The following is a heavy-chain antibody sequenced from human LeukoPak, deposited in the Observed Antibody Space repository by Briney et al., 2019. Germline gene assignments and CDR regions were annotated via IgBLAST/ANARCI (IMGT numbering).Heavy chain of an antibody. V-gene: IGHV3-33*08. Sequence: GGSLRLSCAASGFTYSNVWMNWVRQAPGKGLEWVAVIWYDGSNKYYADSVKGRFTISRDNSKNTLYLQMNSLRAEDTAVYYCARVSSSYPNYYYYGMDVWGQGTTVTVSS. CDR1: GFTYSNVW. CDR2: IWYDGSNK. J-gene: IGHJ6*02. D-gene: IGHD6-6*01. CDR3: ARVSSSYPNYYYYGMDV.